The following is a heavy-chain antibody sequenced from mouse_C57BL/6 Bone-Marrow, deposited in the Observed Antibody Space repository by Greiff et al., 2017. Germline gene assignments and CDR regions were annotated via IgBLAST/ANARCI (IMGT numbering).Heavy chain of an antibody. CDR1: GYTFTDYY. Sequence: VQLQQSGAELVRPGVSVKLSCKASGYTFTDYYINWVKQRPGQGLEWIARIYPGSGNTYYNEKFKGKATLTAEKSSSTAYMQLSSLTSEDSAVYFCARTYYGSSGYFDVWGTGTTVTVSS. V-gene: IGHV1-76*01. CDR2: IYPGSGNT. J-gene: IGHJ1*03. CDR3: ARTYYGSSGYFDV. D-gene: IGHD1-1*01.